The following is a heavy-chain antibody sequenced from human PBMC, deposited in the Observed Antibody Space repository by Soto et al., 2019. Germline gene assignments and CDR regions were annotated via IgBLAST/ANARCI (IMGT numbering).Heavy chain of an antibody. CDR3: ALLQPSIASAS. J-gene: IGHJ5*02. V-gene: IGHV2-5*02. Sequence: GVAWIRQPPGKALEWLALIYVDDDRRYSPALKSRLTITKDTSKNQVVLTMTHMDPVDTATYYCALLQPSIASASWGPGTLVTVSP. CDR1: G. CDR2: IYVDDDR. D-gene: IGHD6-6*01.